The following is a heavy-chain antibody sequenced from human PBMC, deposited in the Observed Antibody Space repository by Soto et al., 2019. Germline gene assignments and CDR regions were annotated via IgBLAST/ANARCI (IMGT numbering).Heavy chain of an antibody. CDR1: GGTFSSYA. D-gene: IGHD2-8*01. J-gene: IGHJ5*02. V-gene: IGHV1-18*01. Sequence: ASVKVSCKASGGTFSSYAISWVLQAPGQGLEWMGWISPNIGTTNYAQKLQGRVTITTDTSTSTAYMELRSLRSDDTAVYYCARDRGYIVLHWFDPWGQGTLVTVSS. CDR3: ARDRGYIVLHWFDP. CDR2: ISPNIGTT.